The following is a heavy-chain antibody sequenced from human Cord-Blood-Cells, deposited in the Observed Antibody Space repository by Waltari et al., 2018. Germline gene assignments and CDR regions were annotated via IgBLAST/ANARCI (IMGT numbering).Heavy chain of an antibody. V-gene: IGHV5-51*01. CDR2: IYPGDSDT. CDR3: ARFRSVSAGTSLYYFDY. J-gene: IGHJ4*02. CDR1: GYSFTSYW. Sequence: EVQLVQSGAEVKRPGESLKISCKGSGYSFTSYWIGWVRQMPGKGLEWMGIIYPGDSDTRYSPSFQGQVTISADKSISTAYLQWSSLKASDTAMYYCARFRSVSAGTSLYYFDYWGQGTLVTVSS. D-gene: IGHD6-13*01.